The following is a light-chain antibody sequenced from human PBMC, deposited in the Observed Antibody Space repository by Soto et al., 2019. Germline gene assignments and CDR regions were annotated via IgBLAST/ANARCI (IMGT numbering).Light chain of an antibody. CDR1: SSNIGSNY. CDR3: HSYDTSLTGEV. Sequence: QSVLTQPPSASGTPGQRVTISCSGSSSNIGSNYVHWYQQLPGTAPKLLIFGNRNRPSGVPDRFSGSKSGSSASLAITGLQAEDEADYYCHSYDTSLTGEVFGGGTKVTVL. J-gene: IGLJ3*02. CDR2: GNR. V-gene: IGLV1-40*01.